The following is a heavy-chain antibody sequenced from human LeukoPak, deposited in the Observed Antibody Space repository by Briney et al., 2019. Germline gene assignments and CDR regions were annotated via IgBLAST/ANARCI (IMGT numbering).Heavy chain of an antibody. Sequence: PSETLSLTCTVSGGSTSSSSYYWGWIRQPPGKGLEWIGSIYYSGSTYYSPSLKSRVTISVDTSKNQFSLKLSSVTAADTAVYYCASHIDYYDSSGYWDWGQGTLVTVSS. CDR3: ASHIDYYDSSGYWD. V-gene: IGHV4-39*01. CDR2: IYYSGST. D-gene: IGHD3-22*01. J-gene: IGHJ4*02. CDR1: GGSTSSSSYY.